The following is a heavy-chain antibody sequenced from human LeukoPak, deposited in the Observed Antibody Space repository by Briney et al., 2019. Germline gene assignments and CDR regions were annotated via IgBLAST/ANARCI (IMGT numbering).Heavy chain of an antibody. Sequence: SQTLTLTCAISGDSVTSNSAAWNWIRQAPSRGLEGLGRTYSRTKWSNYYAVSVKSRITINPDTSKNQFSLQLNSVTAEDTAVYYCARGEVYCSSTSCYRAAWFDPGGQGTLVTVSS. J-gene: IGHJ5*02. CDR2: TYSRTKWSN. CDR1: GDSVTSNSAA. D-gene: IGHD2-2*02. CDR3: ARGEVYCSSTSCYRAAWFDP. V-gene: IGHV6-1*01.